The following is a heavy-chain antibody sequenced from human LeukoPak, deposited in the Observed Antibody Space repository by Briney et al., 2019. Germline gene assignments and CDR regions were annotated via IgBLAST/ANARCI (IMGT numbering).Heavy chain of an antibody. D-gene: IGHD1-14*01. Sequence: GGTLRLSCAASGFTFSSYWTIWVRQAPGKGLEWVAFIQYDGSNKYYADSVKGRFTISRDNSKNTLYLQMNSLRAEDTAVYYCAIPDANWGQGTLVTVSS. V-gene: IGHV3-30*02. CDR1: GFTFSSYW. J-gene: IGHJ4*02. CDR2: IQYDGSNK. CDR3: AIPDAN.